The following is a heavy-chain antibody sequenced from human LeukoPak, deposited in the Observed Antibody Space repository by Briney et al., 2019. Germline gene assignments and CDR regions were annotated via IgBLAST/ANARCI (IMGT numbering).Heavy chain of an antibody. CDR1: GFTFSSYS. D-gene: IGHD3-22*01. J-gene: IGHJ4*02. CDR3: ARAKLYYYDSSGDPYYFDY. V-gene: IGHV3-48*04. CDR2: ISSSSSTI. Sequence: PGGSLRLSCAASGFTFSSYSMNWVRQAPGKGLEWVSYISSSSSTIYYADSVKGRFTISRDNAKNSLYLQMNSLRAEDTAVYYRARAKLYYYDSSGDPYYFDYWGQGTLVTVSS.